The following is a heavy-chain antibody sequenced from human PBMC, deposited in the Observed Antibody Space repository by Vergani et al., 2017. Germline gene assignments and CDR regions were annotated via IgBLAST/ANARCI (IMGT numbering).Heavy chain of an antibody. J-gene: IGHJ5*02. CDR3: ASAPQLLLGLFDP. D-gene: IGHD2-15*01. CDR2: IYYSGST. CDR1: GGSISSSSYY. V-gene: IGHV4-39*01. Sequence: QLHLQESGPGLVKPSETLSLTCTLPGGSISSSSYYWGWIRQPPGKGLEWIGSIYYSGSTYYNPSLKSRVTISVDTSKNQFSLEQSSVTSADTAVYYCASAPQLLLGLFDPWDRSTLVAFSS.